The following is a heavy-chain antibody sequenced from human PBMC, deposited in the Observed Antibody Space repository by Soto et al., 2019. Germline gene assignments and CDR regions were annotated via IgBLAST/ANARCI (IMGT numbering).Heavy chain of an antibody. J-gene: IGHJ4*02. CDR1: GGSISSSRCH. V-gene: IGHV4-39*01. CDR2: IKYSGTT. D-gene: IGHD3-22*01. Sequence: SETLSLTCTVSGGSISSSRCHWGWIRQPPGKGLEWIASIKYSGTTFYNPSLQSRVTLSVDTSKNQFSLKLSSVTAADTAVYYCARVRREYDNSGPVDYWGPGTLVTVSS. CDR3: ARVRREYDNSGPVDY.